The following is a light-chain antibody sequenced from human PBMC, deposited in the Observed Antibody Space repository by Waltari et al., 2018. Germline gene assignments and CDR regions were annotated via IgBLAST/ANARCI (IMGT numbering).Light chain of an antibody. CDR1: QSVSSY. V-gene: IGKV3-11*01. Sequence: EIVLTHSPATLTLSPGEKPSLSCRASQSVSSYLAWYQQKPGQAPRLLIYDASNRATGIPARFSGSGSGTDFTLTISSLEPEDFAVYYCQQRSNSGGTFGGGTKVEIK. CDR3: QQRSNSGGT. CDR2: DAS. J-gene: IGKJ4*01.